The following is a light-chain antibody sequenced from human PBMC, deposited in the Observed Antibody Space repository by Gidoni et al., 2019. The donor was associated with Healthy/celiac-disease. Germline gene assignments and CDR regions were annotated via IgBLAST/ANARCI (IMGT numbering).Light chain of an antibody. CDR2: AAS. V-gene: IGKV1-39*01. Sequence: IQMTQSPSALSASVGDRVTITCRASQSISSYLNWYQQKPGKAPKLLIYAASSLQSGVPSRFSGSGSGTDFTLPISSLQPEDFATYYCQQSYSTPWTFXQXTKVEIK. CDR3: QQSYSTPWT. J-gene: IGKJ1*01. CDR1: QSISSY.